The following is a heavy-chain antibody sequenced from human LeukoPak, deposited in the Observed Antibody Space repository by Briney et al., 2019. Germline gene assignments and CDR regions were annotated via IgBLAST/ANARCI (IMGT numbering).Heavy chain of an antibody. CDR3: ARDHPRYSSGWYGPPSGRDHYGMDV. V-gene: IGHV1-46*01. Sequence: GASVKVSCKASGYTFTSYYMHWVRQAPGQGLEWMGIINPSGGSTSYAQKFQGRVTMTRDTSTSTDYMELSSLRSEDTAVYYCARDHPRYSSGWYGPPSGRDHYGMDVWGQGTTVTVSS. CDR2: INPSGGST. D-gene: IGHD6-19*01. CDR1: GYTFTSYY. J-gene: IGHJ6*02.